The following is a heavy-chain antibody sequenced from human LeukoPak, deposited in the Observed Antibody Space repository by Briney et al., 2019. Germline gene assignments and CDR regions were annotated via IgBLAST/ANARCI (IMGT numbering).Heavy chain of an antibody. D-gene: IGHD4-17*01. CDR2: ISYSSSYT. CDR1: GFTFSDYY. CDR3: ARGGLYGDWIFDS. Sequence: GGSLRLSCAASGFTFSDYYMSWIRQAPGKGLEWVAYISYSSSYTNYADSVKGRFTISRDNAKKSLYLQMSSLRAEDTAVYYCARGGLYGDWIFDSWGQGTRVTVSS. J-gene: IGHJ4*02. V-gene: IGHV3-11*05.